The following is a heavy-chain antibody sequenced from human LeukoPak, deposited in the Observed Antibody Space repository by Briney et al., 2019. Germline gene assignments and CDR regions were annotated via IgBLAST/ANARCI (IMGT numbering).Heavy chain of an antibody. Sequence: SETLSLTCAVYGGSFSGYYWSWIRQPPGKGLEWIGEINHSGSTNYNPSLKSRVTISVDTSKNQFSLKLSSVTAADTAVYYCARVAGIAVAGTRLFDYWGQGTLVTVSS. CDR1: GGSFSGYY. CDR3: ARVAGIAVAGTRLFDY. J-gene: IGHJ4*02. D-gene: IGHD6-19*01. V-gene: IGHV4-34*01. CDR2: INHSGST.